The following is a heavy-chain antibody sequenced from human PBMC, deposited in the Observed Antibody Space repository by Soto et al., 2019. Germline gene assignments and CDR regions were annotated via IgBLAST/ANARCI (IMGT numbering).Heavy chain of an antibody. V-gene: IGHV4-39*01. CDR3: PRQVGLGVWASDM. CDR1: GRSITTSDYW. D-gene: IGHD3-16*01. J-gene: IGHJ3*02. Sequence: SETLSLTCSVSGRSITTSDYWWGWIRQPPAKGLEWIRSIFSSGTTHYSSSLKSRVIISVDTPKNQFSLNLNSVTAAGTSAYFCPRQVGLGVWASDMPGQATM. CDR2: IFSSGTT.